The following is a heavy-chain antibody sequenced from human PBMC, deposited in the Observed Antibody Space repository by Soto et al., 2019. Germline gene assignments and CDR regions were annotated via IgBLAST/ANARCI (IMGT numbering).Heavy chain of an antibody. Sequence: SETLSLTCTVSGGSISSYYWSWIRQPPWKGLEWIGYIYYSGSTNYNPSLKRRVTISVDTSKNQFSLKLSSVTAADTAGYYCARGLGYSSSACFDPWGRGTLVTSPQ. CDR3: ARGLGYSSSACFDP. V-gene: IGHV4-59*01. CDR2: IYYSGST. CDR1: GGSISSYY. J-gene: IGHJ5*02. D-gene: IGHD6-6*01.